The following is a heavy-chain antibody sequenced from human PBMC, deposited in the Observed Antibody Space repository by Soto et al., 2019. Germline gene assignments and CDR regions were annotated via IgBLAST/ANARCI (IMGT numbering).Heavy chain of an antibody. CDR3: XXXXXXXXGDPNDALDI. Sequence: EVQLVESGGGLIQPGGSLRLSCAASGFTVSANYMXXXXXXXXKGLQWVSLLYAGGATFYADSVKGRFTISRDSSXXXXXXXXXXXXXXXXXXXXXXXXXXXXXGDPNDALDIWGQGTVVSVSS. CDR1: GFTVSANY. CDR2: LYAGGAT. V-gene: IGHV3-53*01. D-gene: IGHD4-17*01. J-gene: IGHJ3*02.